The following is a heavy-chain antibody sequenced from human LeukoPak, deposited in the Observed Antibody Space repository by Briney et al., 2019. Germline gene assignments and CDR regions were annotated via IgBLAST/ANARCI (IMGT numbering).Heavy chain of an antibody. Sequence: GGSVRLSCAASGFTFSSYGMHWVRQAPGKGLEWVSIIYSGGNTHYADSVKGRFTISRDNSQNTLYLQMNSLRPEDTAVYYCARLLYYYDSSIYQRYFDYWGQETLGPVSS. V-gene: IGHV3-53*01. D-gene: IGHD3-22*01. CDR2: IYSGGNT. CDR3: ARLLYYYDSSIYQRYFDY. J-gene: IGHJ4*02. CDR1: GFTFSSYG.